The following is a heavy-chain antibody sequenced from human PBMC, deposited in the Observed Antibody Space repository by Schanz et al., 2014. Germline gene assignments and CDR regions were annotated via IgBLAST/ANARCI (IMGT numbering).Heavy chain of an antibody. J-gene: IGHJ4*02. D-gene: IGHD7-27*01. Sequence: EVQLVESGGGLVQPGGSLRLSCAASTFSVSSNYMTWVRQAPGKGLEWVSVIYSGGGTYYATSVKGRFTISRDNAKNSLYLQMNSLRPEDTAVYYCAKYGGELGVSFEYWGQGTLVTVSS. CDR3: AKYGGELGVSFEY. V-gene: IGHV3-66*01. CDR2: IYSGGGT. CDR1: TFSVSSNY.